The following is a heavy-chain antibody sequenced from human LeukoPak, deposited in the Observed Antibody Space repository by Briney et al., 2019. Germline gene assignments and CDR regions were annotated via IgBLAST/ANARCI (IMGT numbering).Heavy chain of an antibody. CDR1: GFTFSTYA. J-gene: IGHJ3*01. V-gene: IGHV3-23*01. D-gene: IGHD4-11*01. CDR2: IIGSGDTT. CDR3: ANEYSKGDV. Sequence: GGSLRLSCAASGFTFSTYAMNWVRQAPGKGLGWVSAIIGSGDTTYYADSVKGRFTISRDNSKNTLYLQMNSLRAEDAAVYYCANEYSKGDVWGQGTMVTVSS.